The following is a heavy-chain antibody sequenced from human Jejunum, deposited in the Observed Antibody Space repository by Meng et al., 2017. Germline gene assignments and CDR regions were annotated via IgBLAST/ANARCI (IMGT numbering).Heavy chain of an antibody. CDR3: ARHPRNSHDGSGYYGDDTWEI. J-gene: IGHJ6*03. CDR1: GYSFTNYW. D-gene: IGHD3-22*01. Sequence: GESLKISCKGSGYSFTNYWIGWVRQMPGKGLEWVGVLFPRNSDTSYSPSFQGQVTISADKSITTAYLQWSSLKVSDTAMYYCARHPRNSHDGSGYYGDDTWEIGGKG. V-gene: IGHV5-51*01. CDR2: LFPRNSDT.